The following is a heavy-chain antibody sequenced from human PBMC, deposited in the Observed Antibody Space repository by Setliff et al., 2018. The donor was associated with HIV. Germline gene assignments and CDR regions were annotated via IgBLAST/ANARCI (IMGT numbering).Heavy chain of an antibody. J-gene: IGHJ4*02. CDR3: ARGATMVRGDSYYFDY. D-gene: IGHD3-10*01. V-gene: IGHV1-18*01. CDR2: ISAYNGNT. CDR1: GYIFTSYG. Sequence: ASVKVSCKASGYIFTSYGISWVRQAPGQGLEWMGWISAYNGNTNYAQKLQGRVTMTTDTSTSTAYMELRSLRSDDTAVYYCARGATMVRGDSYYFDYWGQGTLVTVSS.